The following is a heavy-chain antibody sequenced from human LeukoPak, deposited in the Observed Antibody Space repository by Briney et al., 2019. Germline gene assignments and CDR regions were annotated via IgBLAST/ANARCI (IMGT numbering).Heavy chain of an antibody. D-gene: IGHD6-13*01. V-gene: IGHV3-74*03. Sequence: GGSLRLSCTASGFTFSKYWMHWVRQAPGKGLVWVSRINADGNSTTYADSVRGRFTISRDNAKNSLYLQMNSLRAEDTAVYYCARDARQQLVERFDYWGQGTLVTVSA. CDR2: INADGNST. CDR1: GFTFSKYW. J-gene: IGHJ4*02. CDR3: ARDARQQLVERFDY.